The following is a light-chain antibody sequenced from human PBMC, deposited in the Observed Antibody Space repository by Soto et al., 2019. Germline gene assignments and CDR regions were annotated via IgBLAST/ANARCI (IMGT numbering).Light chain of an antibody. CDR3: QQYNKWPYT. J-gene: IGKJ2*01. V-gene: IGKV3-15*01. CDR1: QHVSSN. CDR2: RAS. Sequence: EIVMTQSPATLSVSPGGSATLSCRASQHVSSNLAWYRQKPGQPPTLLIYRASTRATGIPATFSGGGSGTEFTLTISSLQSEDFAVCYCQQYNKWPYTFGQGTKLEI.